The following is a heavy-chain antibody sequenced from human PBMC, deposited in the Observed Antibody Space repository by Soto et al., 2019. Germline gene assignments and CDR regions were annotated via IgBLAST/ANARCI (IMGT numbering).Heavy chain of an antibody. CDR1: GGTFSSYA. J-gene: IGHJ6*03. CDR3: ARESGGATATLDYYYFYMDV. CDR2: INPNGGVT. D-gene: IGHD5-12*01. V-gene: IGHV1-2*02. Sequence: ASVKVSCKASGGTFSSYAISWVRQAPGQGLEWMGWINPNGGVTKYAQKFQGRVTVTRDTSIRTVYMELSSLRSDDTAVYYCARESGGATATLDYYYFYMDVWGKGTTVTVSS.